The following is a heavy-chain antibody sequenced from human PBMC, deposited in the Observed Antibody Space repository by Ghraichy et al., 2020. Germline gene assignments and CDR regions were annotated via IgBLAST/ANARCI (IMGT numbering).Heavy chain of an antibody. J-gene: IGHJ5*02. Sequence: SETLSLTCTVSGGSISSYYWSWIRQPPGKGLEWIGYIYYSGSTNYNPSLKSRFTISVDTSKNQFSLKLSSVTAADTAEYYCARSAGSSSWPPRAWFDPWGQGTLVTVSS. CDR2: IYYSGST. D-gene: IGHD6-13*01. CDR1: GGSISSYY. V-gene: IGHV4-59*01. CDR3: ARSAGSSSWPPRAWFDP.